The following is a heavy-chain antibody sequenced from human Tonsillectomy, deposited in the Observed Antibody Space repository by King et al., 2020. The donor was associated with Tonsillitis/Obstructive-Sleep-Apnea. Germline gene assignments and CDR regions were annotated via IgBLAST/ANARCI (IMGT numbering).Heavy chain of an antibody. CDR1: GFSLSTSGVG. Sequence: TLKESGPTLVKPTQTLTLTCTFSGFSLSTSGVGVGWIRQPPGKALEWLALIFWDDDKRYSPSLKSRLTITKDTSKNQVVRTMTNMDPVDTATYYCAHRVGAKYFQNWGQGTLITVSS. CDR3: AHRVGAKYFQN. CDR2: IFWDDDK. D-gene: IGHD3-3*01. J-gene: IGHJ1*01. V-gene: IGHV2-5*02.